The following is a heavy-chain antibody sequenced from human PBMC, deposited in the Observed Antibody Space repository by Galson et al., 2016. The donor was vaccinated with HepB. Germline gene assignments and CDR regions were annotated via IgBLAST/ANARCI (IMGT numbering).Heavy chain of an antibody. J-gene: IGHJ4*02. CDR2: LSLSGST. Sequence: SSSDFYWGWIRQPPMERLEWIGSLSLSGSTYHNPSLKSRITMSVDTSRNQFSLKLNSVTAADTAVYYCARSPDYGGYDFHFDNWGQGTLVTVSS. CDR3: ARSPDYGGYDFHFDN. V-gene: IGHV4-39*01. CDR1: SSSDFY. D-gene: IGHD4-17*01.